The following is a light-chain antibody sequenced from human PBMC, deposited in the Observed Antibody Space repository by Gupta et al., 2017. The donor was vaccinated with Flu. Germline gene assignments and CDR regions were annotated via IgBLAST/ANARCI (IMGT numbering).Light chain of an antibody. CDR2: DVT. CDR1: SSDVGGYNY. V-gene: IGLV2-11*01. J-gene: IGLJ3*02. CDR3: CSYAGSYTFWV. Sequence: QSALTQPRSVSGSPGQSVTISCPGSSSDVGGYNYVSWYQQYPGKAPKLMIYDVTKRPSGVPDRFSGSKSGNTASLTISGLQADDEADYYCCSYAGSYTFWVFGGGTKLTVL.